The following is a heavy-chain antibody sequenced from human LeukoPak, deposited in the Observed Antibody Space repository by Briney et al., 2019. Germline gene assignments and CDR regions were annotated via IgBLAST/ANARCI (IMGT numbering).Heavy chain of an antibody. Sequence: ASVKVSCKVSGYTLTELSMHWVRQAPGKGLEWMGGFDPEDGETIYAQKFQGRVTMTEDTSTDTAYMELSSLRSEDTAVYYCATGIYYDSGDYHDAFDIWGQGTMVTVSS. V-gene: IGHV1-24*01. CDR2: FDPEDGET. D-gene: IGHD3-22*01. CDR3: ATGIYYDSGDYHDAFDI. J-gene: IGHJ3*02. CDR1: GYTLTELS.